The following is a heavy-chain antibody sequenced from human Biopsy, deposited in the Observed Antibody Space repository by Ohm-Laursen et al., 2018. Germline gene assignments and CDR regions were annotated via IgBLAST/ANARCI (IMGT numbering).Heavy chain of an antibody. Sequence: SLRLSCAASGFIFNYGMHWVRQAPGKGLEWVSGISSTGNSTYYADSVKGRFTISRDNSKNTLYLQLNSLRVEDTALYYCAKDRRTMRVWYFDLWGRGTLVTVS. V-gene: IGHV3-23*01. CDR2: ISSTGNST. CDR3: AKDRRTMRVWYFDL. CDR1: GFIFNYG. J-gene: IGHJ2*01. D-gene: IGHD4/OR15-4a*01.